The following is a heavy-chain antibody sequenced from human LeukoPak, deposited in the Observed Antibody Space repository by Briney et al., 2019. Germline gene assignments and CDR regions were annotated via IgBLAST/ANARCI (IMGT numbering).Heavy chain of an antibody. V-gene: IGHV3-23*01. Sequence: QAGGSLRLSCAASGFTFSNYGMSWVRQAPGRGLEWVSAISGSGGSTYYADSVKGRFAISRDNSKNTLFLQMNSLRAEDTALYFCAKDLHLGYSGYVLSYWGQGTLVTVSS. CDR3: AKDLHLGYSGYVLSY. D-gene: IGHD5-12*01. CDR1: GFTFSNYG. J-gene: IGHJ4*02. CDR2: ISGSGGST.